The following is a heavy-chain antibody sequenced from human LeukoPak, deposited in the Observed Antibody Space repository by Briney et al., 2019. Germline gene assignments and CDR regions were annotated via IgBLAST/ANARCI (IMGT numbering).Heavy chain of an antibody. Sequence: SETLSLTCAVYGGSFRGYYWSWIRQPPGKGLEWIGEINHSGSTNYNPSLKSRVTISVDTSKNQFSLKLSSVTAADTAVYYCASRYSSTPNWFDPWGQGTLVTVSS. CDR1: GGSFRGYY. J-gene: IGHJ5*02. CDR2: INHSGST. CDR3: ASRYSSTPNWFDP. V-gene: IGHV4-34*01. D-gene: IGHD6-13*01.